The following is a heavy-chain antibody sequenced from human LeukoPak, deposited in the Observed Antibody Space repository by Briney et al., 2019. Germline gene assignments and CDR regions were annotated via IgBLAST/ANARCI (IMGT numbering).Heavy chain of an antibody. Sequence: ASVKVSCKASGYTFITYYMVWVRQAPGQGLQWMGIINPRGGHTSYAQNFQGRVTLTRDTSTSTVYMELSSLRSEDTAVYYCARSKHNTCSYDSSGFSAFDYWGQGTLVTVSS. V-gene: IGHV1-46*01. CDR1: GYTFITYY. CDR2: INPRGGHT. J-gene: IGHJ4*02. D-gene: IGHD3-22*01. CDR3: ARSKHNTCSYDSSGFSAFDY.